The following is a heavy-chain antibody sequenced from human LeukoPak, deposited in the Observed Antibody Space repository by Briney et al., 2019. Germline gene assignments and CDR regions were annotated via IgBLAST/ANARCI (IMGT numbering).Heavy chain of an antibody. D-gene: IGHD3-3*01. J-gene: IGHJ3*02. CDR1: GGSISSYY. CDR3: ARFNYHFWSGYYLTSHAFDI. CDR2: IYYSGST. Sequence: SETLSLTCTVSGGSISSYYWSWIRQPPGKGLEWIGYIYYSGSTNYNPSLKSRVTISVDTSKNQFSLKLSSVTAADTAVYYCARFNYHFWSGYYLTSHAFDIWGQGTMVTVSS. V-gene: IGHV4-59*01.